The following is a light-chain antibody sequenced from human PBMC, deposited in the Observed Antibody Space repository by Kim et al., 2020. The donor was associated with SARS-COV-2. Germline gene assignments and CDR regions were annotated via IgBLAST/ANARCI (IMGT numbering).Light chain of an antibody. J-gene: IGKJ2*02. Sequence: EIVMTQCPATLSVSPGERATLSCRASQSFGTNLAWYQQKPGQAPRLLLYGTSIRATGIPARFSGSGSGTEFTLTISSLQSEDFAVYYCQQYNNWPLPCTFGQGTKLEI. V-gene: IGKV3-15*01. CDR1: QSFGTN. CDR2: GTS. CDR3: QQYNNWPLPCT.